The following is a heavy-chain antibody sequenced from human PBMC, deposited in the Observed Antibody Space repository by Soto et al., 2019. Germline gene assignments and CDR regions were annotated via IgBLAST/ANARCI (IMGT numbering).Heavy chain of an antibody. Sequence: PWGSLRLSCAASGFTFSCYSIGWVRQAPWKGLEWVSVISDSCVTTYYTDSVKGRFTISRGNSKNMLYLQNRSLRAEDTAIYYCAKDAKRSHGSEYLDYWGQGTLVTVSS. CDR3: AKDAKRSHGSEYLDY. V-gene: IGHV3-23*01. CDR1: GFTFSCYS. J-gene: IGHJ4*02. CDR2: ISDSCVTT. D-gene: IGHD1-26*01.